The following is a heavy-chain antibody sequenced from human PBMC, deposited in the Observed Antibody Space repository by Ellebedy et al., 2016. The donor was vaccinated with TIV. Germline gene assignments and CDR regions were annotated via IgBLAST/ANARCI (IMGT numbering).Heavy chain of an antibody. V-gene: IGHV2-70*11. Sequence: SGPTLVKPTETLTLTCSFSGFSLSTNGMCVIWLRQPPGKALEWLARIDWDDEKYYNTSLKARLSISKDSSEDQVVLTMTNMDPVDTGTYYCARISASSYFDYWGQGTLVTVSS. CDR1: GFSLSTNGMC. CDR3: ARISASSYFDY. J-gene: IGHJ4*02. D-gene: IGHD6-6*01. CDR2: IDWDDEK.